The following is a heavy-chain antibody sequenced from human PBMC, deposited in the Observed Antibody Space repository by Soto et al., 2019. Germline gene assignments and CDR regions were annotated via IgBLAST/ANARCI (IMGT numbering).Heavy chain of an antibody. V-gene: IGHV1-18*01. CDR3: ARVRYVDY. J-gene: IGHJ4*02. D-gene: IGHD1-1*01. Sequence: QVHLVQSGAEVKKPGASVKVSCKGSGYAFTTYGITWVRQAPGQGLEWMGWISAHNGNTNYAQKLQGRVTVTRDTSTSTAYMELRSLRADDTAVYYWARVRYVDYWGQGALVTVSS. CDR2: ISAHNGNT. CDR1: GYAFTTYG.